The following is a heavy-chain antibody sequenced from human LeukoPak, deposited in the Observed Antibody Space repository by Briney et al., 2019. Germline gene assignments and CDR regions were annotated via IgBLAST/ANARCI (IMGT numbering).Heavy chain of an antibody. D-gene: IGHD1-26*01. V-gene: IGHV3-23*01. J-gene: IGHJ4*02. CDR3: ASGGIYYGAAFDF. Sequence: PGGSLRLSCAASGFTFSSYAMSWVRQAPGKGLEWVSAISGSGGSTYYADSVKGRFTISRDNSKNTLYLQMNSLRAEDTALYYCASGGIYYGAAFDFWGQGTLVTVSS. CDR1: GFTFSSYA. CDR2: ISGSGGST.